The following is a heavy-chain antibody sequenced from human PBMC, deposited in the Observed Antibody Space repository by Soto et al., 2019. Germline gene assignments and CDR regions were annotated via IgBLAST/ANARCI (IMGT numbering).Heavy chain of an antibody. CDR1: GFNFRNYA. CDR2: MSGSGGRT. Sequence: EVQLLESGGGLVQPGGSLRLSCAASGFNFRNYAMTWVRQAPGKGLEWVSGMSGSGGRTYYADSVKGRFTVSRDDSQNTLYLQMNSLRAEDTAVYYCAKGGFWVHYGMDVWGQGTTVTVSS. CDR3: AKGGFWVHYGMDV. V-gene: IGHV3-23*01. D-gene: IGHD3-16*01. J-gene: IGHJ6*02.